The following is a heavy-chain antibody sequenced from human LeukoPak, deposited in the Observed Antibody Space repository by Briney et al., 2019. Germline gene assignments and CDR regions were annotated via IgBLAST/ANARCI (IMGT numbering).Heavy chain of an antibody. Sequence: GESLKLSCRASGYSFSTYWIGWVRQMPGKGLEWMGVLYAGGSNTNYSPSFQGQVTLSADTSKRTAHLQWSSLKASDTAMYYCARGGYIGYDFDYWGQGTLVAVSS. J-gene: IGHJ4*02. CDR1: GYSFSTYW. CDR2: LYAGGSNT. CDR3: ARGGYIGYDFDY. D-gene: IGHD5-12*01. V-gene: IGHV5-51*01.